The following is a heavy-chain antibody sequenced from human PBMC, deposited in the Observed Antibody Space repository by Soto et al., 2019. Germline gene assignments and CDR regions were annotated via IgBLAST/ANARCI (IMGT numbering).Heavy chain of an antibody. Sequence: PSETLSLTCAVYGGSFSGYYWSWIRQPPGKGLEWIGYIYYSGSTSYNPSLKSRVIISVDTSKNQFSLKLSSVTAADTAVYYCAGCTVCYYYYYMDVWGKGTTVTVSS. J-gene: IGHJ6*03. CDR3: AGCTVCYYYYYMDV. V-gene: IGHV4-59*08. CDR2: IYYSGST. D-gene: IGHD4-4*01. CDR1: GGSFSGYY.